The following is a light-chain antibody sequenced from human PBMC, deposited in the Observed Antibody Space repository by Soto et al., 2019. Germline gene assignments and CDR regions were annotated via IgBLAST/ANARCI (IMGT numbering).Light chain of an antibody. V-gene: IGKV1-5*03. J-gene: IGKJ1*01. Sequence: DIQMTQSPSTLSASVGDRVTITCRASQSISSWLAWYQQKPGKAPKLLIYKASSLESGVTSRFSGSGSGSDFSLTISSLQPADFTSYYFKMCHSYPWTFGQGTKVEIK. CDR2: KAS. CDR1: QSISSW. CDR3: KMCHSYPWT.